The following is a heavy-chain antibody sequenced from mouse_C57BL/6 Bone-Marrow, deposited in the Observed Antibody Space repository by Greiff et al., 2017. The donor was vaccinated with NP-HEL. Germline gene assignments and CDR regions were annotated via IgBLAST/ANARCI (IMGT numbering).Heavy chain of an antibody. J-gene: IGHJ2*01. Sequence: EVNLVESGGDLVKPGGSLKLSCAASGFTFSSYGMSWVRQTPDKRLEWVATISSGGSYTYYPDSVKGRFTMSRDNAKNTLYMEMSGLKSEDTSMDYCVRHDYYGSHFDYWGQGTTLTLSS. V-gene: IGHV5-6*01. D-gene: IGHD1-1*01. CDR2: ISSGGSYT. CDR1: GFTFSSYG. CDR3: VRHDYYGSHFDY.